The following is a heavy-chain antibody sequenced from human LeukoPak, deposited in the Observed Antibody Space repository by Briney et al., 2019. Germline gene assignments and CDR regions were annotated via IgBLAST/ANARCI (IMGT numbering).Heavy chain of an antibody. CDR1: GGSISSYY. D-gene: IGHD1-26*01. V-gene: IGHV4-59*01. CDR2: IYHSGST. Sequence: SETLSLTCTVSGGSISSYYWSWIRQPPGKGLEWIGYIYHSGSTNYNPSLKSRVTISVDTSKNQFSLKLSSVTAADTAVYYCARDSGWEFRYYYMDVWGKGTTVTVSS. J-gene: IGHJ6*03. CDR3: ARDSGWEFRYYYMDV.